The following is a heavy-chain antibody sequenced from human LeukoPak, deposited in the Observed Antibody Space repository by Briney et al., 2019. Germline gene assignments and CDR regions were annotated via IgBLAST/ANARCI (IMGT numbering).Heavy chain of an antibody. Sequence: PSETLSLTCTVSGGSISSGSYYWSWVRQPAGKGLEYIGRIYTSGSTNYNPSLKSRVTISVDTSKNQFSLKLSSVTAADTAVYYCARKPGTFDYPYMDVWGKGTTVTISS. J-gene: IGHJ6*03. V-gene: IGHV4-61*02. CDR3: ARKPGTFDYPYMDV. CDR1: GGSISSGSYY. D-gene: IGHD3-16*01. CDR2: IYTSGST.